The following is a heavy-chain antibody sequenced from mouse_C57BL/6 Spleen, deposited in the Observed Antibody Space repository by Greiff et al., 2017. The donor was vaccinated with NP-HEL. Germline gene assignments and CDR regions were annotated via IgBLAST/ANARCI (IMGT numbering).Heavy chain of an antibody. J-gene: IGHJ2*01. CDR3: ARLDGSSLFDY. Sequence: VQLQESGAELVKPGASVKISCKASGYAFSSYWMNWVKQRPGKGLEWIGQIYPGDGDTNYNGKFKGKATLTADKSSSTAYMQLSSLTSEDSAVYFCARLDGSSLFDYWGQGTTLTVSS. CDR2: IYPGDGDT. CDR1: GYAFSSYW. V-gene: IGHV1-80*01. D-gene: IGHD1-1*01.